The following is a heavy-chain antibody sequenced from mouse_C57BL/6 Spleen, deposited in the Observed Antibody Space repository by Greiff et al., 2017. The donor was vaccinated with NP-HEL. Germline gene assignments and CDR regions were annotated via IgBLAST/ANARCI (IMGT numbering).Heavy chain of an antibody. D-gene: IGHD2-3*01. Sequence: EVQGVESGGGLVKPGGSLKLSCAASGFTFSSYTMSWVRQTPEKRLEWVATISGGGGNTYYPDSVKGRFTISRDNAKNTLYLQMSSLRSEDTALYYCAREGNDDGYYEKDYFDYWGQGTTLTVSS. CDR1: GFTFSSYT. J-gene: IGHJ2*01. CDR3: AREGNDDGYYEKDYFDY. V-gene: IGHV5-9*01. CDR2: ISGGGGNT.